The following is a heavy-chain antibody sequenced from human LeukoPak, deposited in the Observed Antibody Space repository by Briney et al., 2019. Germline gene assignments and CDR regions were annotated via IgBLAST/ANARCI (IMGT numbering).Heavy chain of an antibody. CDR1: GFTFSDYY. CDR3: ATRIGPYGDYGAFDI. V-gene: IGHV3-11*01. J-gene: IGHJ3*02. D-gene: IGHD4-17*01. CDR2: ISSSGSTI. Sequence: PGGSLRPSCAASGFTFSDYYMSWIRQAPGKGLEWVSYISSSGSTIYYADSVKGRFTISRDNAKNSLYLQMNSLRAEDTAVYYCATRIGPYGDYGAFDIWGQGTMVTVSS.